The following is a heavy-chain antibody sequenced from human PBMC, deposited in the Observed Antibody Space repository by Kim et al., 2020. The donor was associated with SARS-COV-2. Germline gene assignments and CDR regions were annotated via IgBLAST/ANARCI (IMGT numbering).Heavy chain of an antibody. CDR3: ARDSGGSGSSNSYYYYGMDV. CDR1: GFTFSSYS. J-gene: IGHJ6*02. D-gene: IGHD3-10*01. V-gene: IGHV3-48*02. CDR2: ISSSSSTI. Sequence: GGSLRLSCAASGFTFSSYSMNWVRQAPGKGLEWFSYISSSSSTIYYADSVKGRFTISRDNAKNSLYLQMNSLRDEDTAVYYCARDSGGSGSSNSYYYYGMDVWGQGTTVTVSS.